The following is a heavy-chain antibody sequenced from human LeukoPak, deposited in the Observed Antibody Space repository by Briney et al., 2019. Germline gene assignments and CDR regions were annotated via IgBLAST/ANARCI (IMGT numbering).Heavy chain of an antibody. Sequence: PSETLSLTCTVSGGSISSFYWSWIRQPAGKGLEWIGRTYSSGSINYNPSLNSRVTMSVDTSKNQFSLKLSSVTAADTAVCYCARRNWNYWYFDLWGRGTLVTVSS. J-gene: IGHJ2*01. CDR3: ARRNWNYWYFDL. V-gene: IGHV4-4*07. CDR2: TYSSGSI. CDR1: GGSISSFY. D-gene: IGHD1-1*01.